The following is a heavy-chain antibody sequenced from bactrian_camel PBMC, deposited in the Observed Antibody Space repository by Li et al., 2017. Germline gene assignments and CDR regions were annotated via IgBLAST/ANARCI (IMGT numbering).Heavy chain of an antibody. Sequence: QVQLVESGGGSVQAGETLRLSCAVSRYPYSINCMGWFRQIPGNECELLAYINSDGNTYYAGSVKGRFTISRDNAKSTVYLQLNNLKTEDMAMYYCAKSGVLGFEYNYWGQGTQVIVS. D-gene: IGHD3*01. CDR1: RYPYSINC. CDR2: INSDGNT. CDR3: AKSGVLGFEYNY. J-gene: IGHJ4*01. V-gene: IGHV3S53*01.